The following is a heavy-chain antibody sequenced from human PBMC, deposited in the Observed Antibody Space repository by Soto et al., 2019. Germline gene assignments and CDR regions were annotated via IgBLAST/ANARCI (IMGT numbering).Heavy chain of an antibody. CDR2: VNPSGGHT. CDR1: GDTFTDYY. J-gene: IGHJ4*02. V-gene: IGHV1-46*01. CDR3: ARGGHVVVVTAALDY. D-gene: IGHD2-21*02. Sequence: QVQLMQSGAEVKKPGASVKVSCKASGDTFTDYYIYWVRQAPGQGLAWMGTVNPSGGHTTYAQHFLGRVTMTRDTSTSTLYMELTSLTSDDTAIYYCARGGHVVVVTAALDYWGQGTLVTVSS.